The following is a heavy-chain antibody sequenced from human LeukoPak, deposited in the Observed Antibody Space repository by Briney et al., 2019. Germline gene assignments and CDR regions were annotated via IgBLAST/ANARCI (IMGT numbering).Heavy chain of an antibody. D-gene: IGHD2-2*01. V-gene: IGHV1-2*02. CDR2: INPNSGDT. CDR1: GYTFTDYY. J-gene: IGHJ5*02. Sequence: ASVKVSCKASGYTFTDYYIHWVRQAPGQGLEWMGWINPNSGDTHYAQKFQGRVTMTRDTSISTAYMDLNSLISDDTAVYYCARVQYQLLFEGNWFDPWGQGTLVTVSS. CDR3: ARVQYQLLFEGNWFDP.